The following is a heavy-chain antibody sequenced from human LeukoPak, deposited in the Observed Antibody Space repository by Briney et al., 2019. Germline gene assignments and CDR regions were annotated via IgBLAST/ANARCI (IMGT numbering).Heavy chain of an antibody. Sequence: ASVKVSCKASGGTFSSYAISRVRQAPGQGLEWMGGIIPIFGTANYAQKFQGRVTITADESTSTAYMELSSLRSEDTAVYYCAREAPEGGFDYWGQGTLVTVSS. V-gene: IGHV1-69*13. CDR1: GGTFSSYA. D-gene: IGHD3-16*01. CDR3: AREAPEGGFDY. J-gene: IGHJ4*02. CDR2: IIPIFGTA.